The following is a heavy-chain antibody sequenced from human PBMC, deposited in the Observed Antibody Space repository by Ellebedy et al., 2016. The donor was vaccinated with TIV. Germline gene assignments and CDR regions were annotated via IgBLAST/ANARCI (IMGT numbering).Heavy chain of an antibody. V-gene: IGHV3-48*03. CDR3: ARDMGRWLQFLAY. CDR2: ISSDGITT. Sequence: GESLKISCAASGFTFNNYNMIWVRQAPGKGLEWISYISSDGITTDYADSMKGRFTISRDNAKASVYLQMNSLRAEDTAVYYCARDMGRWLQFLAYWGQGTLVTVSS. D-gene: IGHD5-24*01. J-gene: IGHJ4*02. CDR1: GFTFNNYN.